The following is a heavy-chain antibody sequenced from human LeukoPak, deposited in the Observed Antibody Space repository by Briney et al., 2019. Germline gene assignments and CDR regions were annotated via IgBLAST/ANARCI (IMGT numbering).Heavy chain of an antibody. D-gene: IGHD2/OR15-2a*01. CDR2: INHSGST. V-gene: IGHV4-34*01. Sequence: PGGSLRLSCVASGFTFSSYSMNWVRQAPGKGLEWIGEINHSGSTNYNPSLKSRVTISVDTSKNQFSLKLSSVTAADTAVYYCARVSTDHDQSDYFDYWGQGTLVTVSS. CDR3: ARVSTDHDQSDYFDY. CDR1: GFTFSSYS. J-gene: IGHJ4*02.